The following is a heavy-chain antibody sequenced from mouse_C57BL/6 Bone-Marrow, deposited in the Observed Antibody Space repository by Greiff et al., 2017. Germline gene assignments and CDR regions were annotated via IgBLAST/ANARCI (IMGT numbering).Heavy chain of an antibody. V-gene: IGHV1-61*01. J-gene: IGHJ2*01. CDR2: IYPADSGT. Sequence: QVQLQQPGAELVRPGSSVKLSCKASGYTFTSYWMAWVKQRPGQGLEWIGNIYPADSGTHYNQTFKDKATLTVDKSSSTAYMQLISLTSEDSAVYDCAISAGYSSAVYFDYWGQGTTLTVSS. D-gene: IGHD2-12*01. CDR3: AISAGYSSAVYFDY. CDR1: GYTFTSYW.